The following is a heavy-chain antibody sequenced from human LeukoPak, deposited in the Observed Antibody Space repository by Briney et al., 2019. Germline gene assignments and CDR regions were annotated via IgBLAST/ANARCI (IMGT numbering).Heavy chain of an antibody. CDR2: MYPNSANT. CDR1: GYTFTSYD. CDR3: ARGRERGSSSSFTDY. Sequence: ASVKVSCKASGYTFTSYDINWVRQATGQGLEWMGWMYPNSANTGYAQKFQGRVTITRNTSISTTYMELSSLRFEDTAVYYCARGRERGSSSSFTDYWGQGTLVIVSS. D-gene: IGHD6-6*01. V-gene: IGHV1-8*03. J-gene: IGHJ4*02.